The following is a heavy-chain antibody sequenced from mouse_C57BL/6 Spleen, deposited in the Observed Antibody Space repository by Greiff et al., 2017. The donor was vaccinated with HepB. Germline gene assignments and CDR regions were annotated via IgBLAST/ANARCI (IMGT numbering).Heavy chain of an antibody. CDR1: GYTFTDYE. V-gene: IGHV1-15*01. CDR2: IDPETGGT. J-gene: IGHJ4*01. CDR3: TRYPNWGGGDYAMDY. Sequence: QVQLKQSGAELVRPGASVTLSCKASGYTFTDYEMHWVKQTPVHGLEWIGAIDPETGGTAYNQKFKGKAILTADKSSSTAYMELRSLTSEDSAVYYCTRYPNWGGGDYAMDYWGQGTSVTVSS. D-gene: IGHD4-1*01.